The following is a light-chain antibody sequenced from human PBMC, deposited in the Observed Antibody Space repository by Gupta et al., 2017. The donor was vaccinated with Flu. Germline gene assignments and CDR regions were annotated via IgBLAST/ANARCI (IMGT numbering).Light chain of an antibody. V-gene: IGKV1-39*01. CDR2: DAS. Sequence: PSSLAASVGDRVTITCRASQRIDNYLNWYQQKTGKAPKLLIYDASRVQSGFPSRFSGSMSGTDFTLTISRLQPEEFAFYYCQQKDWTPYTFGQGTKLEIK. CDR1: QRIDNY. CDR3: QQKDWTPYT. J-gene: IGKJ2*01.